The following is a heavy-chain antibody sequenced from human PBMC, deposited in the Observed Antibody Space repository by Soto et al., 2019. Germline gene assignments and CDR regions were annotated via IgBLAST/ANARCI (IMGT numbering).Heavy chain of an antibody. CDR3: ARTGVYWFDP. CDR2: ISSSSSYT. V-gene: IGHV3-11*03. D-gene: IGHD3-10*01. Sequence: GALRLSCAASGFTFSDYYMSWIRQAPGKGLEWVSYISSSSSYTKYADSVKGRFTISRDNAKNSLYLQMNSLRAEDTAVYYCARTGVYWFDPWGQGTLVTVSS. J-gene: IGHJ5*02. CDR1: GFTFSDYY.